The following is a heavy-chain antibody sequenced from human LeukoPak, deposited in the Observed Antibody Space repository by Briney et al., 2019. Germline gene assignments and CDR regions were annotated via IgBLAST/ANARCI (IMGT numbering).Heavy chain of an antibody. CDR3: VRDAATIGTYWYFDL. V-gene: IGHV3-48*02. J-gene: IGHJ2*01. Sequence: SCKASGYTFTSYYMHWVRQAPGKGVEWGSYICNSDSTTYYAESVKGRFTISRDNAKFSLFLQMNTLRDEDTAVYYCVRDAATIGTYWYFDLWGRGTLVTVSS. CDR1: GYTFTSYY. D-gene: IGHD1-1*01. CDR2: ICNSDSTT.